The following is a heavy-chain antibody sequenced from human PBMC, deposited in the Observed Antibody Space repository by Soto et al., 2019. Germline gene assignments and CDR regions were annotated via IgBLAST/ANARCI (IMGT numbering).Heavy chain of an antibody. V-gene: IGHV1-69*13. J-gene: IGHJ4*02. CDR2: IIPIFGTA. CDR1: GGTFSSYA. D-gene: IGHD6-13*01. CDR3: AGGYSSSWYVWFDY. Sequence: RASVKVSCKASGGTFSSYAISWVRQAPGQGLEWMGGIIPIFGTANYAQKFQGRVTITADESTSTAYMELSSLRSEDTAVYYCAGGYSSSWYVWFDYWGQGTLVTVSS.